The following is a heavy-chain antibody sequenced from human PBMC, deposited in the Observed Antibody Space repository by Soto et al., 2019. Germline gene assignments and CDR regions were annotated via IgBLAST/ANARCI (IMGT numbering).Heavy chain of an antibody. CDR1: GFTFSTYS. Sequence: PGGSLILSCAASGFTFSTYSMSWVRQAPGKGLEWVSDISDSGNSTYYADSVKGRFTISRDNAKNSLYLQMNSLRDEDTAVYYCARECYIVYYDGMDVWGQGTTVTVSS. V-gene: IGHV3-23*01. CDR3: ARECYIVYYDGMDV. D-gene: IGHD2-15*01. J-gene: IGHJ6*02. CDR2: ISDSGNST.